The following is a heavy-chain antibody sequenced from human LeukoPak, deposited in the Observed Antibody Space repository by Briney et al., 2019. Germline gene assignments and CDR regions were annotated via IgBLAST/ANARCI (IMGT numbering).Heavy chain of an antibody. J-gene: IGHJ3*02. CDR3: TTFDYAAFLI. D-gene: IGHD4/OR15-4a*01. Sequence: GGSLRLSCAASGFTFSDYYMSWIRQAPGKGLEWVGRIKSKTDGGTRDYAAPVKGRFTISRDDSKNTLYLQMNSLKTEDTAVYYCTTFDYAAFLIWGQGTMVTVSS. V-gene: IGHV3-15*01. CDR1: GFTFSDYY. CDR2: IKSKTDGGTR.